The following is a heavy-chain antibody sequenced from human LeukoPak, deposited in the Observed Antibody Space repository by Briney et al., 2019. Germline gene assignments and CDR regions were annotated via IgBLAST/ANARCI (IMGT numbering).Heavy chain of an antibody. Sequence: PGGSLRLSCAASGFTFSNAWMSWVRQAPGKGLEWVANIRQDGSEKYYVDSVKGRFTISRDNAKNSLYLQMNSLRAEDTAVYYCARSRTWGQGTLVTVSS. V-gene: IGHV3-7*01. J-gene: IGHJ5*02. CDR2: IRQDGSEK. CDR3: ARSRT. CDR1: GFTFSNAW.